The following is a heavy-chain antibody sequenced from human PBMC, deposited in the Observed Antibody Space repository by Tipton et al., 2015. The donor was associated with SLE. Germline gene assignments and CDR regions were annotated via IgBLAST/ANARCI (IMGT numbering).Heavy chain of an antibody. V-gene: IGHV4-4*07. CDR2: IYTSGST. D-gene: IGHD1-20*01. J-gene: IGHJ3*02. Sequence: TLSLTCTVSGGSISSYYWSWIRPPAGKGLEWIGRIYTSGSTNYNPSLKSRVTMSVDTSKNQCSLKLSSVTAADTAVYYCARDQDNWSPALFDIWGQGTMVTVSS. CDR3: ARDQDNWSPALFDI. CDR1: GGSISSYY.